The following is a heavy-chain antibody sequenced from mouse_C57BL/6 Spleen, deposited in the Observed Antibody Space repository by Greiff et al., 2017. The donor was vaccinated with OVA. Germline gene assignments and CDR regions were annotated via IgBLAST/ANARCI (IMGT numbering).Heavy chain of an antibody. D-gene: IGHD2-5*01. J-gene: IGHJ4*01. CDR2: IWRGGST. CDR1: GFSLTSYG. CDR3: AKEESNYDAMDY. Sequence: VQLQESGPGLVQPSQSLSITCTVSGFSLTSYGVHWVRQSPGKGLEWLGVIWRGGSTDYNAAFMSRLSITKDNSKSQVFFKMNSLQADDTAIYYCAKEESNYDAMDYWGQGTSVTVSS. V-gene: IGHV2-5*01.